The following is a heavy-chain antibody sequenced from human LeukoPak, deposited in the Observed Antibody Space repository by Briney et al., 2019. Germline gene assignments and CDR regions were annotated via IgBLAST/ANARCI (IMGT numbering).Heavy chain of an antibody. CDR3: ARDRGSSWLDAFDI. CDR1: GFTVSSNY. CDR2: IYSGGST. V-gene: IGHV3-53*01. D-gene: IGHD6-13*01. J-gene: IGHJ3*02. Sequence: GGSLRLSCAASGFTVSSNYMSWVRQAPGKGLEWVSVIYSGGSTYYADSVKGRFTISRDNSKNTLYLQMNSLRAEDTAVYYCARDRGSSWLDAFDIWGQGTMVTVSS.